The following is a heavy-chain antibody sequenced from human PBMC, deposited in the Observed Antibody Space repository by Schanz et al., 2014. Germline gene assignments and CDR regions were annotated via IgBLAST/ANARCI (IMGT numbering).Heavy chain of an antibody. D-gene: IGHD6-19*01. CDR3: ARDSHRRVAVPGY. J-gene: IGHJ6*02. V-gene: IGHV1-46*01. CDR2: INPSGVST. CDR1: GYIFTSYS. Sequence: QVHLVQSGAEVKKPGASVKVSCKASGYIFTSYSMHWVRQAPGQGLEWLGIINPSGVSTSSAQEFQGRVTMTRDTSTSTLQMELSSLRSEDTAVYYCARDSHRRVAVPGYWGQGTTVTVSS.